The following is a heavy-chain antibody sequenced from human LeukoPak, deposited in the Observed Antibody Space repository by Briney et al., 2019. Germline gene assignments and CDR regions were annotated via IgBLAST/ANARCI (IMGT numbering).Heavy chain of an antibody. D-gene: IGHD1-7*01. V-gene: IGHV3-23*01. J-gene: IGHJ4*02. CDR3: AKEEENYSVYFDY. CDR2: ISGSGGST. CDR1: GFTFSHYG. Sequence: GGSLRLSCVVSGFTFSHYGMHWVRHDPGKGLEWVSAISGSGGSTYYADSVKGRFTISRDNSKNTLYLQMNSLRAEDTAVYYCAKEEENYSVYFDYWGQGTLVTVSS.